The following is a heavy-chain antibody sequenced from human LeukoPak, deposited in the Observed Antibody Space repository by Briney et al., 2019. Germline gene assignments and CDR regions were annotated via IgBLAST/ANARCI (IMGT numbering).Heavy chain of an antibody. V-gene: IGHV3-21*01. CDR2: ISSSSSYI. Sequence: TGGSLRLSCAASGFTFSSYSMNWVRQAPGKGLEWVSSISSSSSYIYYADSVKGRFTISRDNAMNSLYLQMNSLRAEDTAVYYCAREGHYYDSSGYHWGQGALVTVSS. D-gene: IGHD3-22*01. CDR3: AREGHYYDSSGYH. J-gene: IGHJ4*02. CDR1: GFTFSSYS.